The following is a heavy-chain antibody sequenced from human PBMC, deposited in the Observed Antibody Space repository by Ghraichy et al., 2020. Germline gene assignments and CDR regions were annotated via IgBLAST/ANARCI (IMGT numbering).Heavy chain of an antibody. CDR1: GGSITSYY. D-gene: IGHD3-22*01. CDR3: ARDRTYYDSSGHSFDY. Sequence: TLSLTCTVSGGSITSYYWSWIRQPPGKGLEWIGYIYYRGSTNYNPSLKSRVSISVDTSKNQFSLKLSSVTAADTAVYYCARDRTYYDSSGHSFDYWGQGTLVTVSS. J-gene: IGHJ4*02. CDR2: IYYRGST. V-gene: IGHV4-59*01.